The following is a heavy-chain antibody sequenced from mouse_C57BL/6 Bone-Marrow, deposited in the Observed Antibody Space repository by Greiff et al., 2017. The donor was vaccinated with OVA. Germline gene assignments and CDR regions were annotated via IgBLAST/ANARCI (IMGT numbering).Heavy chain of an antibody. CDR3: TTTAQATFYAMDD. J-gene: IGHJ4*01. CDR1: GFNIKDDY. CDR2: IDPENGDT. D-gene: IGHD3-2*02. V-gene: IGHV14-4*01. Sequence: EVQLQQSGAELVRPGASVKLSCTASGFNIKDDYMHWVKQRPEQGLEWIGWIDPENGDTEYASKFQGKATITADTSSNTAYLQLSSLTSEDTAVYYCTTTAQATFYAMDDWGQGTSVTVSS.